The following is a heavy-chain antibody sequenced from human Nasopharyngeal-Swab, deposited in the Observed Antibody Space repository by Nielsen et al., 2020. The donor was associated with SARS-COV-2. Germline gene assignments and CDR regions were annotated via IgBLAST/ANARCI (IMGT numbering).Heavy chain of an antibody. Sequence: GESLKISCAASGFTFSSYAMSWVRQAPGKGLEWVSAISGSGGSTYYADSVKGRFTISRDNSKNTLYLQMNSLRAEDTAVYYCAKDRGWTYSSGWNYFDYWGQGTPVTVSS. CDR2: ISGSGGST. CDR3: AKDRGWTYSSGWNYFDY. CDR1: GFTFSSYA. D-gene: IGHD6-19*01. V-gene: IGHV3-23*01. J-gene: IGHJ4*02.